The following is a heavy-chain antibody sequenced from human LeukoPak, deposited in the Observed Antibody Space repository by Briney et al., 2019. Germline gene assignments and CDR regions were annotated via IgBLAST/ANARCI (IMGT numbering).Heavy chain of an antibody. CDR2: IYYSGST. Sequence: SETLSLTCTVSGGSISSYYWSWIRQPPGKGLEWIGYIYYSGSTNYNPSLKSRVTISVVTSKNQFSLKLSSVTAADTAVYYCARDRALRYFDYWGQGTLVTVSS. CDR3: ARDRALRYFDY. J-gene: IGHJ4*02. V-gene: IGHV4-59*01. D-gene: IGHD3-9*01. CDR1: GGSISSYY.